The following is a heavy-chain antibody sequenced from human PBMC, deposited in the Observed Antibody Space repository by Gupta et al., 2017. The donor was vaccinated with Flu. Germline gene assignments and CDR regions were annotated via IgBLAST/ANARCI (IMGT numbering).Heavy chain of an antibody. CDR2: IYYSGST. J-gene: IGHJ4*02. D-gene: IGHD6-13*01. CDR3: ARLGIAAAGRRSFDY. V-gene: IGHV4-39*01. CDR1: GGSISSSSYY. Sequence: QLQLQESGPGLVKPSETLSLTCTVSGGSISSSSYYWGWIRQPPGKGLEWIGSIYYSGSTYYNPSLKSRVTISVDTSKNQFSLKLSSVTAADTAVYYCARLGIAAAGRRSFDYWGQGTLVTVSS.